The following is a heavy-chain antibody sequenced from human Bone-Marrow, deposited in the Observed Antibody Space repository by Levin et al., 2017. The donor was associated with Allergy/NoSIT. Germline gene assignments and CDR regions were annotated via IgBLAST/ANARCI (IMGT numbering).Heavy chain of an antibody. V-gene: IGHV3-21*01. CDR3: VREKIPNQEAVAGYFDY. J-gene: IGHJ4*02. D-gene: IGHD6-19*01. CDR1: GFTFSSFT. CDR2: ITTSSSYI. Sequence: SCAASGFTFSSFTMNWVRQSPGKGLEWVASITTSSSYIFYADSVKGRFTISRDNAKKSLYLHLSRLRAEDTAVYYCVREKIPNQEAVAGYFDYWGQGTLVTVSS.